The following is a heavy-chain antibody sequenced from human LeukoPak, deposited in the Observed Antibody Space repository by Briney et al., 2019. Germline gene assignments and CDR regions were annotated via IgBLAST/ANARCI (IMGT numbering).Heavy chain of an antibody. V-gene: IGHV3-21*01. J-gene: IGHJ4*02. CDR1: GFTVSSNY. D-gene: IGHD3-10*01. CDR2: ISSSSSYK. CDR3: ARWGEWPSFDY. Sequence: KAGGSLRLSCAASGFTVSSNYMNWVRQAPGKGLEWVSSISSSSSYKYYEDSVKGRFTISRANAKNSLYLPRKSLRAEDRAVYYCARWGEWPSFDYWGQGTLVTVSS.